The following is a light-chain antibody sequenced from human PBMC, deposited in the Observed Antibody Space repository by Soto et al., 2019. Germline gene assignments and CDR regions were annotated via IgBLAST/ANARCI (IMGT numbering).Light chain of an antibody. CDR3: FSYAGMYTYV. V-gene: IGLV2-14*01. CDR2: EVS. CDR1: SSDVGGYNY. J-gene: IGLJ1*01. Sequence: QSALTQPASVSGSPGQSITISCTGTSSDVGGYNYVSWYQQHPGKAPKLMIYEVSNRPSGVSNRFSGSKSGNTASLTISGLQAEDEADYYCFSYAGMYTYVFETGTKVTVL.